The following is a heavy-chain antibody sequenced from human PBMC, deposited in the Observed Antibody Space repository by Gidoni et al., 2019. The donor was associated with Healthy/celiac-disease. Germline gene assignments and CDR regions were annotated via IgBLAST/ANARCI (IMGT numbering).Heavy chain of an antibody. CDR2: IKSKTDGGTT. Sequence: EVQLVESGGGLVKPGGSLRLSCAASGFTFSNAWMSWVRQAPGKGLEWVGRIKSKTDGGTTDYAAPVKGRFTISRDDSKNTLYLQMNSLKTEDTAVYYCTTDLVSGNWNTHDYWGQGTLVTVSS. CDR1: GFTFSNAW. D-gene: IGHD1-20*01. CDR3: TTDLVSGNWNTHDY. J-gene: IGHJ4*02. V-gene: IGHV3-15*01.